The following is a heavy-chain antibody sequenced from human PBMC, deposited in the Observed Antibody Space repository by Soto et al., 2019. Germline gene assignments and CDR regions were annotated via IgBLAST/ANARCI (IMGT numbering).Heavy chain of an antibody. V-gene: IGHV1-8*01. Sequence: QVQLVKSGAEVKKPGSSVKVSCKASGYTFTSYDINWVRQATGQGLEWMGWMNPNSGNTGYAQKFQGRVTMTRNTPISTAYMELSSLRSEDTAVYYCARDSPTIFGVGYYDGMDVWGQGTTVTVSS. CDR3: ARDSPTIFGVGYYDGMDV. CDR2: MNPNSGNT. J-gene: IGHJ6*02. D-gene: IGHD3-3*01. CDR1: GYTFTSYD.